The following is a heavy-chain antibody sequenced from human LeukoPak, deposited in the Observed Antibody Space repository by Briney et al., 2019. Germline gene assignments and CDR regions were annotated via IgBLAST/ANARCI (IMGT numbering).Heavy chain of an antibody. CDR2: INPGGSSI. CDR3: ARDPWAFSSSSRVY. CDR1: GFTFSSYW. D-gene: IGHD6-13*01. Sequence: PGGSLRLSCAASGFTFSSYWMHWVRQVPGKGLVWVARINPGGSSITYADSVKGRFTISRDNAKNTLNLQMNSLRAEDTAVYYCARDPWAFSSSSRVYWGQGTLVTVSS. J-gene: IGHJ4*02. V-gene: IGHV3-74*01.